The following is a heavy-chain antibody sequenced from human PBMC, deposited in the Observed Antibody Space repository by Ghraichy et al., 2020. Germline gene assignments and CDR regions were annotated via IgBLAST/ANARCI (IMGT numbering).Heavy chain of an antibody. D-gene: IGHD2-2*01. CDR2: ISSSGSYI. Sequence: GESLKISCAASGFTFSSYSLNWVRQAPGKGLEWVSSISSSGSYIFYADSLKGRFTISRDSAKNSMFLQMNNLTAGDTAVYYCARGRGHCSTTNCFYYAMDVWGQGTTVTVSS. J-gene: IGHJ6*02. CDR1: GFTFSSYS. V-gene: IGHV3-21*01. CDR3: ARGRGHCSTTNCFYYAMDV.